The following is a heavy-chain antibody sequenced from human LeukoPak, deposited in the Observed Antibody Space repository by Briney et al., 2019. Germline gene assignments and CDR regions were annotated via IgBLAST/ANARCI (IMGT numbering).Heavy chain of an antibody. CDR1: GASITSGRYY. CDR3: AAGGDDAKAGY. J-gene: IGHJ4*02. V-gene: IGHV4-39*02. D-gene: IGHD3-16*01. CDR2: IHYSGTPA. Sequence: SETLSLTCSVYGASITSGRYYWGWMRQAPGKGLEWIGTIHYSGTPAFYNPSLESRVSLFSDTSRNDFSLRLRSVTAADTAVYYCAAGGDDAKAGYWGQGTLVTVSS.